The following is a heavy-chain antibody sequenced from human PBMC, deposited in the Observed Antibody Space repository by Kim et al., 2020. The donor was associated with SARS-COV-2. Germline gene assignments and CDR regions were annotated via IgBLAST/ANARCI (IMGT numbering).Heavy chain of an antibody. J-gene: IGHJ6*02. D-gene: IGHD3-22*01. V-gene: IGHV4-34*01. CDR3: ARGDFPTGWRYYYDSSGSGYYGMDV. CDR2: INHSGST. Sequence: SETLSLTCAVYGGSFSGYYWSWIRQPPGKGLEWIGEINHSGSTNYNPSLKSRVTISVDTSKNQFSLKLSSVTAADTAVYYCARGDFPTGWRYYYDSSGSGYYGMDVWGQGTTGTVSS. CDR1: GGSFSGYY.